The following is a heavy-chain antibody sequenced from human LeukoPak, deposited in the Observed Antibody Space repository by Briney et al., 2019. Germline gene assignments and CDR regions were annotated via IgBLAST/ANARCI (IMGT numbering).Heavy chain of an antibody. J-gene: IGHJ4*02. D-gene: IGHD2-15*01. Sequence: PSQTLSLTCTVSGGSISSGSYYWSWIRQPAGKGLEWIGRISTSGSTNYNPSLKSRVTISVDTSKTEFSLKLSSVTAADTAVYYCAREGGGCSGGSCYSAKYYFDYWGQGTLVTVSS. V-gene: IGHV4-61*02. CDR3: AREGGGCSGGSCYSAKYYFDY. CDR1: GGSISSGSYY. CDR2: ISTSGST.